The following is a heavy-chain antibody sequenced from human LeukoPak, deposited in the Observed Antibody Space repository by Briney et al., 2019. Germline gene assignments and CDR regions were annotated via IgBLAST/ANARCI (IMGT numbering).Heavy chain of an antibody. CDR2: INTNTGNP. Sequence: GASVKVSCKASGGTFSSYAISWVRQAPGQGLEWMGWINTNTGNPTYAQGFTGRFVFSMDTSVSTAYLQISSLKAEDTAVYYCARDLGGSGWYLAGYYYYGMDVWGQGTTVTVSS. CDR1: GGTFSSYA. V-gene: IGHV7-4-1*02. J-gene: IGHJ6*02. D-gene: IGHD6-19*01. CDR3: ARDLGGSGWYLAGYYYYGMDV.